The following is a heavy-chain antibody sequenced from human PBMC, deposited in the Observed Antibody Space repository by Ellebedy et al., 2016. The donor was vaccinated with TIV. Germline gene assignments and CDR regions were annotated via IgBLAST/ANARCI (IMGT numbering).Heavy chain of an antibody. CDR3: ARVVVRGRWFDP. CDR1: RGTFSSYA. D-gene: IGHD3-10*01. V-gene: IGHV1-69*13. J-gene: IGHJ5*02. Sequence: SVKVSXKASRGTFSSYAISWVRQAPGQGLEWMGGIIPIFGTANYAQKFQGRVTITADESTSTAYMELSSLRSEDTAVYYCARVVVRGRWFDPWGQGTLVTVSS. CDR2: IIPIFGTA.